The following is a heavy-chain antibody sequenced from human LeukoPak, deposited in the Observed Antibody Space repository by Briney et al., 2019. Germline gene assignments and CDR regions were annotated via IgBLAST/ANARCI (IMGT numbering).Heavy chain of an antibody. CDR2: ITTDNGNT. D-gene: IGHD5-12*01. CDR1: GYTFSNYG. CDR3: ARGRGSTSRY. Sequence: ASVKVSCKASGYTFSNYGITWVRPAPGQGLEWMGWITTDNGNTNYAQNLQGRVTMTTDTSTSTAYMELRSLRSDDTAVYYCARGRGSTSRYWGQGTLVTVSS. J-gene: IGHJ4*02. V-gene: IGHV1-18*01.